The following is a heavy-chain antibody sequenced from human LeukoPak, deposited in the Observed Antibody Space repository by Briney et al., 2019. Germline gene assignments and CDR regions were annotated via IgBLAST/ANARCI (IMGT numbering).Heavy chain of an antibody. CDR3: ARGGGLYCSGGSCDAFDI. V-gene: IGHV1-8*01. J-gene: IGHJ3*02. D-gene: IGHD2-15*01. CDR1: GYTFTSYD. Sequence: ASVKVSCKASGYTFTSYDTNWVRQATGQGLEWMGWMNPNSGNTGYAQKFQGRVTMTRNTSISTAYMELSSLRSEDTAVYYCARGGGLYCSGGSCDAFDIWGQGTMVTVSS. CDR2: MNPNSGNT.